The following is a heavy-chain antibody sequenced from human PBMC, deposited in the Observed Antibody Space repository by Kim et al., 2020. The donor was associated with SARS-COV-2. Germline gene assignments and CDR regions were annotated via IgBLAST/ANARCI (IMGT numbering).Heavy chain of an antibody. CDR2: ISCDGSNK. V-gene: IGHV3-30-3*01. J-gene: IGHJ5*01. CDR3: ASPDSRSYLSWFDS. D-gene: IGHD1-26*01. Sequence: GGSLRLSCAASGFTFGSYAMHWVRQAPGKGLEWVAGISCDGSNKYYADSVKGRFTISRDNSKNTLYLQMNSLRAEDTAVYYCASPDSRSYLSWFDSWGQGTLVTVSS. CDR1: GFTFGSYA.